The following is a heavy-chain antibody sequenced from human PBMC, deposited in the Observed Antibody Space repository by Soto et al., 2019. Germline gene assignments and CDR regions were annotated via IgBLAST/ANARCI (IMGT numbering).Heavy chain of an antibody. CDR3: ARAALAGDFWSPGDYYYYGMDV. J-gene: IGHJ6*02. CDR2: IYSGGST. V-gene: IGHV3-53*02. Sequence: EVQLVETGGGLIQPGVSLRLSCAASGFTVSSNYMSWVRQAPGKGLEWVSVIYSGGSTYYADSVKGRFTISRDNSKNTLYLQMNSLRAEDTAVYYCARAALAGDFWSPGDYYYYGMDVWGQGTTVTVSS. CDR1: GFTVSSNY. D-gene: IGHD3-3*01.